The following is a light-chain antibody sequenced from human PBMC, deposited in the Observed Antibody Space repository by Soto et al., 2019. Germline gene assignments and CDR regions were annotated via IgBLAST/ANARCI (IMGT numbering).Light chain of an antibody. CDR3: QQSYSTPRT. J-gene: IGKJ1*01. CDR2: AAS. CDR1: QSISRK. V-gene: IGKV1-39*01. Sequence: IQLTQSPSSLSASVGDTVTITCRASQSISRKLNWYQQKPGKAPKLLIYAASSLQSGVPSRFSGSGSGTDFTLTISSLQPEDFATYYCQQSYSTPRTFGQGTKVDIK.